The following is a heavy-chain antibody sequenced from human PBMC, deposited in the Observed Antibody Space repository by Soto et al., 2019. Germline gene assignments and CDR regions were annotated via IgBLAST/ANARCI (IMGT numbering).Heavy chain of an antibody. CDR3: SKAMIGSYDSDAFDV. V-gene: IGHV3-30*18. D-gene: IGHD3-22*01. Sequence: QSGGSLRLSCAASGFSFSRYGIHWVRQAPGKGLEWVAVISYDESTTFYADSVKGRFTISRDNSKNTLFLQMNSLRPEDTAVYYCSKAMIGSYDSDAFDVWGQGTMVTVSS. J-gene: IGHJ3*01. CDR1: GFSFSRYG. CDR2: ISYDESTT.